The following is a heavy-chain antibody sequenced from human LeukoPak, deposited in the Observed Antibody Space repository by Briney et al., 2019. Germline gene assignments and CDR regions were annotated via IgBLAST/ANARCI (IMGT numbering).Heavy chain of an antibody. J-gene: IGHJ5*02. CDR3: AITPVVGAIRGWFDP. D-gene: IGHD1-26*01. CDR2: IIPISDTA. Sequence: PGASVKVSCKASGGTFNNYAISWVRQAPGQGLEWMGGIIPISDTANDAQKFKGRVTITADESTSTAYMELSSLRSEDTAVYYCAITPVVGAIRGWFDPWGQGTLVTVSS. CDR1: GGTFNNYA. V-gene: IGHV1-69*01.